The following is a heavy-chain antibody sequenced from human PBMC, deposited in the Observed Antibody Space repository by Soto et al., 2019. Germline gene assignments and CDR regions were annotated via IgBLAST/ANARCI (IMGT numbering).Heavy chain of an antibody. J-gene: IGHJ4*02. CDR1: GGSIKTGGYY. CDR3: ATNRRYDFYYFDS. CDR2: IYYSGTT. Sequence: SETLSLTCXVSGGSIKTGGYYWTWIRQLPGKGLEWIGYIYYSGTTWYNPSLKSRVFMSVDMSKNQFSLNLTSVTAADTAVYYCATNRRYDFYYFDSWGQGTLVTVSS. V-gene: IGHV4-31*11. D-gene: IGHD3-3*01.